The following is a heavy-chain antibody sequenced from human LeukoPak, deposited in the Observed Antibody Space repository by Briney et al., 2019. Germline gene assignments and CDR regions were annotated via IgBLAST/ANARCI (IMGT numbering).Heavy chain of an antibody. CDR2: MKQHGSEK. CDR1: GSTFSSYW. J-gene: IGHJ3*02. D-gene: IGHD2-2*01. Sequence: GGSLRLSCAASGSTFSSYWMSWVRQAPGKGLEWVANMKQHGSEKYYVDSVKGRFTISRDNAKNSLYLQMNSLRAEDTAVYNCAIYCSSTSCYPLDAFDIWGQGTMVTVSS. V-gene: IGHV3-7*01. CDR3: AIYCSSTSCYPLDAFDI.